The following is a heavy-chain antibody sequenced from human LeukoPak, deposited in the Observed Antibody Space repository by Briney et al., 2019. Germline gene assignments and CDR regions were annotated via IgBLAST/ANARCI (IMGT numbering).Heavy chain of an antibody. J-gene: IGHJ4*02. CDR2: ISAYNGNT. Sequence: GASVKVSCKASGYIFTDYGITWVRQAPGQGLEWMGWISAYNGNTNYAQKFQGRFTMTTDTSTTTAYMELRSLRFDDTAVYYCARDPIAYCGADCYSDWGQGTLVTVSS. D-gene: IGHD2-21*02. CDR1: GYIFTDYG. V-gene: IGHV1-18*01. CDR3: ARDPIAYCGADCYSD.